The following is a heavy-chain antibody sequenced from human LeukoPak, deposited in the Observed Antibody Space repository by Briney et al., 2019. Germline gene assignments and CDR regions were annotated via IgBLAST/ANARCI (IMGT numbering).Heavy chain of an antibody. V-gene: IGHV1-2*02. J-gene: IGHJ5*02. CDR2: INPNSGGT. CDR1: GYTFTGYY. Sequence: ASVKVSCKASGYTFTGYYMHWVRQAPGQGLEWMGWINPNSGGTNYAQKFQGRVTMTRDTSISTAYMELSRLRSDDTAVYYCARGAAESLVVVPAAMLDWFDPWGQGTLVTVSS. CDR3: ARGAAESLVVVPAAMLDWFDP. D-gene: IGHD2-2*01.